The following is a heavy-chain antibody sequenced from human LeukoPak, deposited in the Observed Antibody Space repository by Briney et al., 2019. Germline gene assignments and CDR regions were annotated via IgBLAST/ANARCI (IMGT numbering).Heavy chain of an antibody. CDR1: GYTFTGYY. D-gene: IGHD6-13*01. J-gene: IGHJ3*02. V-gene: IGHV1-2*06. Sequence: ASVKVSCKASGYTFTGYYMHWVRQAPGQGLEWMGRINPNSGGTNYAQKFQGRVTMTRDTSISTAYMELSRLRSDDTAVYYCARGIAAAGTVDGAFDIWGQGTMVTVSS. CDR2: INPNSGGT. CDR3: ARGIAAAGTVDGAFDI.